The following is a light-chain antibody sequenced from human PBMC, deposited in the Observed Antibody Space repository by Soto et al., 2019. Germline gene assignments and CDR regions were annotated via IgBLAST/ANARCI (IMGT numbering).Light chain of an antibody. CDR3: LLSYSGARV. Sequence: QSAVTQEPSLTVSPGGTVTLPCGSSTGAVTSGHYPYWFQQKPGQAPRTLIYDTRNKHSWTPARFSGSLLGGKAALTLSGAQPEDEAEYYCLLSYSGARVFGGGTKLTVL. CDR1: TGAVTSGHY. CDR2: DTR. J-gene: IGLJ2*01. V-gene: IGLV7-46*01.